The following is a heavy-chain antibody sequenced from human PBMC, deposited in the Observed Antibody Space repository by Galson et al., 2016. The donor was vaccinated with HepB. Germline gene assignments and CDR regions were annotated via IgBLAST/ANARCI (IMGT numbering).Heavy chain of an antibody. CDR1: GFTFSSYK. CDR3: AREYSAYESSVVDS. CDR2: ISYDGSNK. J-gene: IGHJ4*02. V-gene: IGHV3-30-3*01. Sequence: SLRLSCAASGFTFSSYKMHWVRQAPGKGLEWVAVISYDGSNKYYADSVKGRFTISRDNSKNTLYLQVNSLRVEDTAVYYCAREYSAYESSVVDSWGQGTLVTVSS. D-gene: IGHD5-12*01.